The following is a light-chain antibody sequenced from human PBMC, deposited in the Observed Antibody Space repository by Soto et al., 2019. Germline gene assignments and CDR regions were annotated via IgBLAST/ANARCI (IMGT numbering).Light chain of an antibody. CDR1: SSDVGGYNY. J-gene: IGLJ1*01. CDR3: CSGAGSNNYV. Sequence: QSALTQPPSASGSPGQSVTISCTGTSSDVGGYNYVSWYQQHPGRAPKLMIYEVTKRPSGVPDRFSGSKSGNTASLTVSGLQADDEADYYCCSGAGSNNYVFGTGTKLTVL. CDR2: EVT. V-gene: IGLV2-8*01.